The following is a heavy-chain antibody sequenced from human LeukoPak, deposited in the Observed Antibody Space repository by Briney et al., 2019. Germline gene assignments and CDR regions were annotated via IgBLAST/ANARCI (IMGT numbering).Heavy chain of an antibody. V-gene: IGHV3-21*01. Sequence: PGGSLRLSCAASGFTFSSYSMNWVRQAPGKGLEWVSSISSSSSYIYYADSVKGRFTISGDNAKNSPYLQMNSLRAEDTAVYYCASPYSSSSNYWGQGTQVTVSS. CDR2: ISSSSSYI. CDR3: ASPYSSSSNY. CDR1: GFTFSSYS. D-gene: IGHD6-6*01. J-gene: IGHJ4*02.